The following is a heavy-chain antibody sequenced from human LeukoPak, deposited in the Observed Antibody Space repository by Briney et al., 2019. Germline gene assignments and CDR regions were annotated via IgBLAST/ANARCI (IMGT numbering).Heavy chain of an antibody. V-gene: IGHV1-18*01. CDR2: ISAYNGNT. CDR1: GYTFTSYG. CDR3: ARADGSGDAFDI. J-gene: IGHJ3*02. D-gene: IGHD2-15*01. Sequence: ASVKVSCKASGYTFTSYGISWVRQAPGQGLEWMGWISAYNGNTNYAQKLQGRVTMTTDTSTSTAYMGLRSLRSDDTVVYYCARADGSGDAFDIWGQGTMVTVSS.